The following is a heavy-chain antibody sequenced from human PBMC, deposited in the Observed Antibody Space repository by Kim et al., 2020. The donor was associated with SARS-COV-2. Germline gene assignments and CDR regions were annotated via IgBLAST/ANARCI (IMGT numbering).Heavy chain of an antibody. J-gene: IGHJ3*02. CDR2: IYYSGST. V-gene: IGHV4-59*08. CDR1: GGSISSYY. CDR3: AIHGHGDAFDI. Sequence: SETLSLTCTVSGGSISSYYWSWIRQPPGKGLEWVGYIYYSGSTNYNPSLKSRVTISVDTSKNHFSLKLSSVTASDTAVYYCAIHGHGDAFDILGQGTRV.